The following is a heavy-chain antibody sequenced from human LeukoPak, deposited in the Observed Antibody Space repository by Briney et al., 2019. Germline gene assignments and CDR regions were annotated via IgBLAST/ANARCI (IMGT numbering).Heavy chain of an antibody. J-gene: IGHJ4*02. CDR3: ARDALRGYCSGGSCYPDY. CDR1: GFTFSSYS. CDR2: ISSSSSYI. Sequence: GGFLRLSCAASGFTFSSYSMNWVRQAPGKGLEWVSSISSSSSYIYYADSVKGRFTISRDNAKNSLYLQMNSLRAEDTAVYYCARDALRGYCSGGSCYPDYWGQGTLVTVSS. D-gene: IGHD2-15*01. V-gene: IGHV3-21*01.